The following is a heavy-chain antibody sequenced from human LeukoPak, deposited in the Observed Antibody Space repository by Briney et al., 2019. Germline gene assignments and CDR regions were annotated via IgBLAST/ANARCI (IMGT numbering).Heavy chain of an antibody. D-gene: IGHD6-6*01. J-gene: IGHJ6*03. Sequence: SETLSLTCTVSGGSISSYYWSWIRQPPGKGLEYIGYISYSGSTNYNPSLKSRVTISVDTSKNQFSLKLSSVTAADTAVYYCARAFRRRGSSSPYYYYMDVWGKGTTVTVSS. CDR2: ISYSGST. CDR3: ARAFRRRGSSSPYYYYMDV. CDR1: GGSISSYY. V-gene: IGHV4-59*12.